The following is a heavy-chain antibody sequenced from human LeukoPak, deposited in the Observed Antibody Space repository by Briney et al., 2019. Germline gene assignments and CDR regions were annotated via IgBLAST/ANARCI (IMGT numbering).Heavy chain of an antibody. V-gene: IGHV3-53*05. CDR2: IYSGGST. CDR3: ARQYNYAFAY. D-gene: IGHD5-18*01. Sequence: GGSLRLSCAASGFTVSSNYMSWVRQAPGKGLEWVSVIYSGGSTYYADSVKGRLTISRDNSKNTLYLQMHSLRTEDTGVYYCARQYNYAFAYWGKGTLVTVSS. CDR1: GFTVSSNY. J-gene: IGHJ4*02.